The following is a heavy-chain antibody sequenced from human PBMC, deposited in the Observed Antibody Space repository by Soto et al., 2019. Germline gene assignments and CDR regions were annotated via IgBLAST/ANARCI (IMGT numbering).Heavy chain of an antibody. V-gene: IGHV1-18*01. D-gene: IGHD3-10*01. CDR3: ARVDPRGVAVVRDY. Sequence: QVQLVQSGPEVMKPGAPVKVSCKASGNTFASHGFSRGRQAPGQGLEWMGWISGFNGQTNYALKFQGRVTLTTDTSTSTAYMELRSLRSDDTAVYFCARVDPRGVAVVRDYWGQGTLVTVSS. CDR1: GNTFASHG. CDR2: ISGFNGQT. J-gene: IGHJ4*02.